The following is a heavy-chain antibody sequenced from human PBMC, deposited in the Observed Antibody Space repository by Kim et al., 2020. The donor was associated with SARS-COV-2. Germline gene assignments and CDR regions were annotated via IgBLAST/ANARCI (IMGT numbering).Heavy chain of an antibody. CDR3: ARARDYYDTSLINGGWY. CDR1: GGSFSGYY. Sequence: SETLSLTCAIYGGSFSGYYYSWIRQPPGKGLEWIAEINHSGRANYNPSLKSRVTISVDTSKNQFSLQVNSVTAADTAVYYCARARDYYDTSLINGGWY. V-gene: IGHV4-34*01. CDR2: INHSGRA. D-gene: IGHD3-22*01. J-gene: IGHJ2*01.